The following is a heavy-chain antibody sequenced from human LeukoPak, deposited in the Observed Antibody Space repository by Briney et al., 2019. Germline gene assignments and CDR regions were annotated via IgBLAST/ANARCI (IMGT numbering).Heavy chain of an antibody. CDR1: GGTFSSYA. V-gene: IGHV1-69*13. CDR3: ARDPVTTIYFDY. Sequence: SVTVSFKASGGTFSSYACSWMRQPPGQGLEWMGGIIHIFGTENYPQKFQGRVTIAADESTSTPYMKLSSRRSADTDVYYCARDPVTTIYFDYWGQGTLVTVSS. J-gene: IGHJ4*02. CDR2: IIHIFGTE. D-gene: IGHD4-11*01.